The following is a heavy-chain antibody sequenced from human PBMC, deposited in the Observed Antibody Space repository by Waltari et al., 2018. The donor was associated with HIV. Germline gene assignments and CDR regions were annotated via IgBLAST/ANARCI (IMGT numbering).Heavy chain of an antibody. V-gene: IGHV3-7*01. CDR2: IRSDGREK. CDR1: EFTPSSNW. D-gene: IGHD2-21*01. Sequence: EVQLVESGGGLVQPGGSLRLSCVVSEFTPSSNWMTWVRQAPGEGLEWVANIRSDGREKYYVDAVKGRFTISRDNAKNSLFLYMNNLRVEDTAVYYCATNGDWAFDIWGQGTTVIVSS. CDR3: ATNGDWAFDI. J-gene: IGHJ3*02.